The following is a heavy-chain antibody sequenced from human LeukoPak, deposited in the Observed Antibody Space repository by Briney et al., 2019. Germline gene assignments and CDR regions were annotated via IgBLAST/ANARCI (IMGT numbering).Heavy chain of an antibody. CDR3: ARDYDFWSGYSSQYYYYYMDV. Sequence: VKVSCKASGGTFSSYAISWVRQAPGQGLEWMGGIIPIFGTANYAQKFQSRVTITADESTSTAYMELSSLRSEDTAVYYCARDYDFWSGYSSQYYYYYMDVWGKGTTVTVSS. CDR1: GGTFSSYA. V-gene: IGHV1-69*13. J-gene: IGHJ6*03. D-gene: IGHD3-3*01. CDR2: IIPIFGTA.